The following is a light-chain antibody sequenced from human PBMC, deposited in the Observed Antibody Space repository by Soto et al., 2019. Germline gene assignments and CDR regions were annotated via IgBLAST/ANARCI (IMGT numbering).Light chain of an antibody. Sequence: DIQMTQSPSSLSASVGDRVTITCQASQDISNFLNWYQQKPGKAPKLLIYDASNLETGVPSRFSGSGSGTDFTFTISSLQPKDIATYYCQQYENLPFTFGPGTKVDIK. CDR1: QDISNF. V-gene: IGKV1-33*01. J-gene: IGKJ3*01. CDR3: QQYENLPFT. CDR2: DAS.